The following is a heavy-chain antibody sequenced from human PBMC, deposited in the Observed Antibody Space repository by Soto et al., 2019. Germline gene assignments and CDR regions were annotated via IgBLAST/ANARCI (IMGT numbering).Heavy chain of an antibody. D-gene: IGHD6-19*01. CDR1: GFTFSSYA. J-gene: IGHJ4*02. V-gene: IGHV3-23*01. Sequence: GGSLRLSXAASGFTFSSYAMSWVRQAPGKGLEWVSAISGSGGSTYYADSVKGRFTISRDNSKNTLYLQMNSLRAEDTAVYYCAKASSGWPTAADWGQGTLVTVSS. CDR2: ISGSGGST. CDR3: AKASSGWPTAAD.